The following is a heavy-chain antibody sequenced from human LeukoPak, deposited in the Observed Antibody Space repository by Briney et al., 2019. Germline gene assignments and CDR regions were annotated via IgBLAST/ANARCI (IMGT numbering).Heavy chain of an antibody. D-gene: IGHD3-10*01. CDR1: GYTFTGYY. Sequence: ASVKVSCKASGYTFTGYYMHWVRQAPGQGLEWMGWINPNSGGTNYAQKFQGRVTMTRDTSISTAYMELSRLRSDDTAVYYCASGWVTMVRGVPDIIYYYYGMDVWGQGTTVTVSS. J-gene: IGHJ6*02. CDR3: ASGWVTMVRGVPDIIYYYYGMDV. V-gene: IGHV1-2*02. CDR2: INPNSGGT.